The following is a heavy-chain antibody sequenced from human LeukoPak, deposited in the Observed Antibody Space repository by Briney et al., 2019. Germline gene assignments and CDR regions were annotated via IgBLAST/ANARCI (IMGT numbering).Heavy chain of an antibody. D-gene: IGHD2-2*01. CDR2: INPNSGGT. V-gene: IGHV1-2*02. Sequence: ASVKVSCKASGYTFTGYYMHWVRQAPGQGLEWMGWINPNSGGTNYAQKFQGRVTTTRDTSISTAYMELSRLRSDDTAVYYCARAGPFVVVPAAWFDPWGQGTLVTVSS. CDR1: GYTFTGYY. J-gene: IGHJ5*02. CDR3: ARAGPFVVVPAAWFDP.